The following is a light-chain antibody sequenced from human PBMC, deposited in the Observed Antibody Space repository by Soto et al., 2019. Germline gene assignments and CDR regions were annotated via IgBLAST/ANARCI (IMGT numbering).Light chain of an antibody. CDR2: DVN. CDR1: NNDVGFYNY. CDR3: VSWDDSLSGLV. Sequence: QSALTQPRSVSGSPGQSVTISCTGTNNDVGFYNYVSWYQQQLGKAPKLLIYDVNKRPSGVPPRFSGSKSANTASLAISGLRSEDEGDYYCVSWDDSLSGLVFGTGTKLTVL. V-gene: IGLV2-11*01. J-gene: IGLJ1*01.